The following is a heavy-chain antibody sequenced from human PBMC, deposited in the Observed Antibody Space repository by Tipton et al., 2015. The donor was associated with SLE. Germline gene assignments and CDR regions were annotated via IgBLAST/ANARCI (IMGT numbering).Heavy chain of an antibody. CDR1: GFTFSKHW. J-gene: IGHJ4*02. Sequence: SLRLSCEASGFTFSKHWMHWVRQAPGEGLVWVSRIHSDGSTTNYADSVRGRFTVSRDNAKKSLYLQMNSLRAEDTAVYYCARRRDSWGQGTLVTVSS. CDR3: ARRRDS. V-gene: IGHV3-74*01. CDR2: IHSDGSTT.